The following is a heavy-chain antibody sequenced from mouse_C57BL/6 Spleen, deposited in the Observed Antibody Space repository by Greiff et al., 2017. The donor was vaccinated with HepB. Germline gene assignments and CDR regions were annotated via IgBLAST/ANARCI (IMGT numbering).Heavy chain of an antibody. CDR3: AREVYYYGSGPAWFAY. CDR1: GYTFTDYN. Sequence: EVQWVESGPELVKPGASVKMSCKASGYTFTDYNMHWVKQSHGKSLEWIGYINPNNGGTSYNQKFKGKATLTVNKSSSTAYMELRSLTSEDSAVYYCAREVYYYGSGPAWFAYWGKGTLVTVSA. CDR2: INPNNGGT. D-gene: IGHD1-1*01. V-gene: IGHV1-22*01. J-gene: IGHJ3*01.